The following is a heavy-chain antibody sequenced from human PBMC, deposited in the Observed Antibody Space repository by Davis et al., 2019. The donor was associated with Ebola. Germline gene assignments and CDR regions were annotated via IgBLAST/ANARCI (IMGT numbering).Heavy chain of an antibody. V-gene: IGHV3-66*01. Sequence: GESLKISCAASGFTVTSNYMSWVRQAPGKGLEWVSVIYSGGSTYYADSVKGRFTISRDNSKNTLYLQMNSLRAEDTAVYYCQGGYYIDYWGQGTLVTVSS. CDR1: GFTVTSNY. CDR2: IYSGGST. J-gene: IGHJ4*02. D-gene: IGHD3-16*01. CDR3: QGGYYIDY.